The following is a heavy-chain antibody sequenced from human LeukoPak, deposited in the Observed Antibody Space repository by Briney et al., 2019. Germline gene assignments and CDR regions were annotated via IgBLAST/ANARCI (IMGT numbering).Heavy chain of an antibody. CDR1: GFIFSSYS. D-gene: IGHD6-13*01. CDR3: ARSFLSIAAAATDY. CDR2: ISSSSSYI. V-gene: IGHV3-21*01. J-gene: IGHJ4*02. Sequence: GGSLRLSCAASGFIFSSYSMNWVRQAPGKGLEWVSSISSSSSYIYYADSVKGRFTISRDNAKNSLYLQMNSLRAEDTAVYYCARSFLSIAAAATDYWGQGTLVTVSS.